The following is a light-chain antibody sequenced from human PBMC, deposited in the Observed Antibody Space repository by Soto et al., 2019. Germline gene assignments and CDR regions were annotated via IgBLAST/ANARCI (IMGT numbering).Light chain of an antibody. CDR1: QSVGSSY. J-gene: IGKJ1*01. CDR3: QQRSNWWT. CDR2: GTS. V-gene: IGKV3D-20*02. Sequence: EIVLTQTPGTLSLSPGERATLSFRASQSVGSSYLAWYQQKPGQAPRLLMFGTSNRATGIPARFSGSGSGTDFTLTISSLEPEDFAVYYCQQRSNWWTFGQGTKVDIK.